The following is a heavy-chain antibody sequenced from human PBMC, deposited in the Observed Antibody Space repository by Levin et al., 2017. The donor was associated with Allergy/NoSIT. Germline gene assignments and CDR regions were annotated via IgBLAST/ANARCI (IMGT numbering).Heavy chain of an antibody. CDR3: AREGFGDSGYVTFDY. CDR2: IYYSGST. V-gene: IGHV4-31*03. D-gene: IGHD5-12*01. J-gene: IGHJ4*02. Sequence: SQTLSLTCTVSGGSISSGGYYWSWIRQHPGKGLEWIGYIYYSGSTYYNPSLKSRVTISVDTSKNQFSLKLSSVTAADTAVYYCAREGFGDSGYVTFDYWGQGTLVTVSS. CDR1: GGSISSGGYY.